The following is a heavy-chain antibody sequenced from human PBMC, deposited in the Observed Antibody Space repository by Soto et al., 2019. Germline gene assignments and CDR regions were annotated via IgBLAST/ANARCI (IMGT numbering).Heavy chain of an antibody. V-gene: IGHV4-30-2*01. J-gene: IGHJ4*02. Sequence: SETLSLTCAVSGGSISSGGYSWSWIRQPPGKGLEWIGYIYYSGTTYYNPSLKSRVTMSVDTSKNQFSLKLTSVTAADTAVYYCARDSGNTAMVIFDYWGQGNLVTVSS. CDR1: GGSISSGGYS. CDR3: ARDSGNTAMVIFDY. CDR2: IYYSGTT. D-gene: IGHD5-18*01.